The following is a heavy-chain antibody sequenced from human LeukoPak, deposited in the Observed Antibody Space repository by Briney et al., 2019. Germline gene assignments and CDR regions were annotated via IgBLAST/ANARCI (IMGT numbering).Heavy chain of an antibody. CDR3: AKDLYDSSGYPYYFDY. J-gene: IGHJ4*02. CDR1: GFTFSSYA. CDR2: ISGSGGST. Sequence: RPGGSLRLSCAASGFTFSSYAMSWVRQAPGKGLEWVSAISGSGGSTYYADSVKGRFTISRDNSKNTLYLQMNSLRAEDTAVYYCAKDLYDSSGYPYYFDYWGQGTLVTVSS. V-gene: IGHV3-23*01. D-gene: IGHD3-22*01.